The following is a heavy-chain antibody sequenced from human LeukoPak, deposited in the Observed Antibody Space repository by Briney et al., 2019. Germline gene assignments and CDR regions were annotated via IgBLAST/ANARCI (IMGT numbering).Heavy chain of an antibody. Sequence: ASVKVSCKASGYTFTSYDINWVRQATGQGLEWMGWMNPNSGNTGYAQKFQGRVTITRNTSISTAYMELSSLRSEDTAVYYCARGRRAAAGTDYWGQGTLVTVSS. J-gene: IGHJ4*02. CDR1: GYTFTSYD. V-gene: IGHV1-8*03. D-gene: IGHD6-13*01. CDR2: MNPNSGNT. CDR3: ARGRRAAAGTDY.